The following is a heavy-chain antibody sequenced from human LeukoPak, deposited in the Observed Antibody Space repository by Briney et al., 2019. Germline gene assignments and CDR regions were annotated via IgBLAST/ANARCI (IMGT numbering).Heavy chain of an antibody. V-gene: IGHV3-30*18. Sequence: PGRSLRPSCAASGFTFSSYGMHWVRQAPGKGLEWVAVISYDGSNKYYADSVKGRFTISRDNSKNTLYLQMNSLRAEDTAVYYCAKAPPFGRAVAGAYFDYWGQGTLVTVSS. CDR3: AKAPPFGRAVAGAYFDY. CDR2: ISYDGSNK. CDR1: GFTFSSYG. J-gene: IGHJ4*02. D-gene: IGHD6-19*01.